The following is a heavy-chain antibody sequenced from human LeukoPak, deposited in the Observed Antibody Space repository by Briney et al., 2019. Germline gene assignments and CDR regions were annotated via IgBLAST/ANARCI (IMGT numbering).Heavy chain of an antibody. CDR3: AWDYYDSRSPRDAFDI. CDR2: ISSSGSTI. CDR1: GFTFSDYY. J-gene: IGHJ3*02. D-gene: IGHD3-22*01. Sequence: GGSLRPSCAASGFTFSDYYMSWIRQAPGKGLEWVSYISSSGSTIYYADSVKGRFTISRDNAKNSLYLQMNSLRAEDTAVYYCAWDYYDSRSPRDAFDIWGQGTMVTVSS. V-gene: IGHV3-11*01.